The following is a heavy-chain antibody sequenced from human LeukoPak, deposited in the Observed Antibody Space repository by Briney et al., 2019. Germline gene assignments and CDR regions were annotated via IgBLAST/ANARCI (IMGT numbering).Heavy chain of an antibody. V-gene: IGHV4-4*07. CDR1: GGSISYY. J-gene: IGHJ4*02. CDR3: ARGSYYYYYDSSGYEGTGFDY. CDR2: IYTSGST. D-gene: IGHD3-22*01. Sequence: SETLSLTCTVSGGSISYYWSWIRQPAGKGLEWIGRIYTSGSTNYNPSLKSRVTMSVDTSKSQFSLKLSSVTAADTAVYYCARGSYYYYYDSSGYEGTGFDYWGQGTLVTVSS.